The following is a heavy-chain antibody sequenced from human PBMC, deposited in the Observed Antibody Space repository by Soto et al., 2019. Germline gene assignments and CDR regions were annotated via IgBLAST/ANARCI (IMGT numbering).Heavy chain of an antibody. D-gene: IGHD5-18*01. Sequence: ASVKVSCKASGYTFTSYDINWVRQATGQGLEWMGWMNPNSGNTGYAQKFQGRVTMNRNTSISTAYMELSSLRSEDKAVDYCARGRNSYGYYYYYGMDVWGQGTTVTVSS. CDR1: GYTFTSYD. CDR3: ARGRNSYGYYYYYGMDV. CDR2: MNPNSGNT. V-gene: IGHV1-8*01. J-gene: IGHJ6*02.